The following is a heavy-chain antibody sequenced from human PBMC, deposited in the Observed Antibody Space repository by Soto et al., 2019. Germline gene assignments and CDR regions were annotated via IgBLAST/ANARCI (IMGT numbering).Heavy chain of an antibody. J-gene: IGHJ4*02. CDR1: GYTFTGYG. Sequence: ASVKVSCKASGYTFTGYGISWVRQAPGRGLEWMGWISVNNGFTNYAQKFQDRVTMTTDTSTTTAYMELRSLRFDDTAVYYCARVDGSGRHVIAYRGQGTPVTVSS. CDR3: ARVDGSGRHVIAY. D-gene: IGHD3-22*01. CDR2: ISVNNGFT. V-gene: IGHV1-18*04.